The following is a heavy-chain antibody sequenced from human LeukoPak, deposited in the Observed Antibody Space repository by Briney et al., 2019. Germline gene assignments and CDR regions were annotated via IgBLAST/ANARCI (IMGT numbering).Heavy chain of an antibody. CDR3: ARSSYYYDSRGYYAFDI. J-gene: IGHJ3*02. CDR1: GGSISSYY. D-gene: IGHD3-22*01. Sequence: SETLSLTCTVSGGSISSYYWSWSRQPPGKGLEWIGYIYYSGGTNYNPSLKSRVTISVDTSKNQFFLKLSSVTAADMAVYYCARSSYYYDSRGYYAFDIWGQGIMVTVSS. V-gene: IGHV4-59*01. CDR2: IYYSGGT.